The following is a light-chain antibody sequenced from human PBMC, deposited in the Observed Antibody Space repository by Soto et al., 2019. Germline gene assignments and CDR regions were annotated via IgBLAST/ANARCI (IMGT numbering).Light chain of an antibody. CDR2: GAS. J-gene: IGKJ5*01. CDR3: QQYNKWPPT. V-gene: IGKV3-15*01. Sequence: EIVITRCRSTLSVSPGERATLSCRASQSVSTNLAWYQQKPGQAPRLLIYGASTRATGIPARFSDSGSETEFTLTISSLQSEDFAVYFCQQYNKWPPTFGQGTRLEIK. CDR1: QSVSTN.